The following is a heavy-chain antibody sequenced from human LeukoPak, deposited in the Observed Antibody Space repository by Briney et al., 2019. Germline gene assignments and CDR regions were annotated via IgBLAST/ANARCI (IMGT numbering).Heavy chain of an antibody. V-gene: IGHV3-33*01. Sequence: GGSLIVSCAASGFTFSSFAMHWVRQAPGKGLEWVADIWYNGSNKYYAESVKGRFTISRDNSKNMLYLQLNSLRAEDTAVYYCSRGGYGDYNNWFDPWGQGTLVIVSS. CDR2: IWYNGSNK. CDR1: GFTFSSFA. D-gene: IGHD4-17*01. J-gene: IGHJ5*02. CDR3: SRGGYGDYNNWFDP.